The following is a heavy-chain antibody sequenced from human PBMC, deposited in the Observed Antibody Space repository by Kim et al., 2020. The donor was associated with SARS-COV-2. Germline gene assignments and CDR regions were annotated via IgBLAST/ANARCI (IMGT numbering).Heavy chain of an antibody. CDR3: ARVDTARVTGLSFDY. V-gene: IGHV4-4*02. Sequence: SETLSLTCAVSGGSISSSNWWSWVRQPPGKGLEWIGEIYHSGSTNYNPSLKSRVTISVDKSKNQFSLKLSSVTAADTAVYYCARVDTARVTGLSFDYWGQGTLVTVSS. CDR1: GGSISSSNW. D-gene: IGHD5-18*01. CDR2: IYHSGST. J-gene: IGHJ4*02.